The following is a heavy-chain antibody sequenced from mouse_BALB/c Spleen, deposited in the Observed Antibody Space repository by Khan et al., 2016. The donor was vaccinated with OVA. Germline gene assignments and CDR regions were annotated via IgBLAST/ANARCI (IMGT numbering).Heavy chain of an antibody. D-gene: IGHD1-1*01. V-gene: IGHV1-7*01. J-gene: IGHJ3*01. CDR1: GYTFTNYW. CDR2: INPSTGYT. CDR3: VNHGSSSAWFSY. Sequence: VQLQESGAELAKPGASVKMSCRASGYTFTNYWMHWVKQRPGQGLEWIGYINPSTGYTEYTQKFKDKAALTADKSSSTAYMQLSSLTSEESAVYYCVNHGSSSAWFSYWGQGTLVTVSA.